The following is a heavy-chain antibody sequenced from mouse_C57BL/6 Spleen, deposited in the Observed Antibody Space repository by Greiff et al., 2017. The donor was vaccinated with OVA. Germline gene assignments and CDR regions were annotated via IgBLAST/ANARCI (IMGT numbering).Heavy chain of an antibody. Sequence: QVQLKQSGAELVKPGASVKISCKASGYAFSSYWMNWVKQRPGKGLEWIGQIYPGDGETNYNGKFKGKATLTTDKSSNTAYMQLSSLTSEDSAVYFCAKSGGSGYFDYWGQGTTLTVSS. V-gene: IGHV1-80*01. D-gene: IGHD1-1*01. J-gene: IGHJ2*01. CDR1: GYAFSSYW. CDR3: AKSGGSGYFDY. CDR2: IYPGDGET.